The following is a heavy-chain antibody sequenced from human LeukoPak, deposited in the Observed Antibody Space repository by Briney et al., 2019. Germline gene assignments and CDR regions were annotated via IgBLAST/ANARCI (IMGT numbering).Heavy chain of an antibody. Sequence: GGSLRLSCAASGFTFSPHAMSWVRQAPGKGLEWVSSISSSGGNTYYAGSVRGRFTISRDNSKNTLYLQMSSLRAEDTAVYFCATLNTPFDYWGQGTLVTVSS. V-gene: IGHV3-23*01. CDR3: ATLNTPFDY. CDR2: ISSSGGNT. CDR1: GFTFSPHA. D-gene: IGHD2-15*01. J-gene: IGHJ4*02.